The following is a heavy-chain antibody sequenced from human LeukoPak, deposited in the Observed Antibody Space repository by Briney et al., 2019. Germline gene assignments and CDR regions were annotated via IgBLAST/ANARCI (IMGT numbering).Heavy chain of an antibody. J-gene: IGHJ4*02. CDR1: GFTFSSYA. D-gene: IGHD3-3*01. Sequence: GGSLRLSCAASGFTFSSYAITWVRQAPGKGLEWVSAISGSGGNTHYADSVKGRFTISRDNSKNTLYLQMNSLRAEDTAVYCCAKAPAYDFWSGYLPFDYWGQGTLVTVSS. CDR2: ISGSGGNT. CDR3: AKAPAYDFWSGYLPFDY. V-gene: IGHV3-23*01.